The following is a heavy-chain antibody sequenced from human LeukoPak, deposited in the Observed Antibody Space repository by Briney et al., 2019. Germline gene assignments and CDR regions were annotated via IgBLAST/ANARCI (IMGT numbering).Heavy chain of an antibody. CDR2: FDPEDGET. J-gene: IGHJ6*03. CDR1: GYTLTELS. V-gene: IGHV1-24*01. CDR3: ARVYREWSRYYYYMDV. D-gene: IGHD2-8*01. Sequence: GASVKVSCKVSGYTLTELSMHWVRQAPGKGLEWMGGFDPEDGETIYAQKFQGRVTMTTDTSTSTAYMELRSLRSDDTAVYYCARVYREWSRYYYYMDVWGKGTTVTVSS.